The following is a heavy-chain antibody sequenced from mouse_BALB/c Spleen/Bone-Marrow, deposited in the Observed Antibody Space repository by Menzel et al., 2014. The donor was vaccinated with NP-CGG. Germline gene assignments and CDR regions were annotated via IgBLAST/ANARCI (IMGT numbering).Heavy chain of an antibody. Sequence: QVQLKESGAELVRPGASVKLSCKASGYTSTNYWINWVKQRPGQGLEWIGNIYPSDSYTNYNQKFKDKATLTVDKSSSTAYMRLSSPTSEDSAVYYCTRWLPYAMDYWGQGTSVTVSS. V-gene: IGHV1-69*02. CDR3: TRWLPYAMDY. D-gene: IGHD2-2*01. J-gene: IGHJ4*01. CDR1: GYTSTNYW. CDR2: IYPSDSYT.